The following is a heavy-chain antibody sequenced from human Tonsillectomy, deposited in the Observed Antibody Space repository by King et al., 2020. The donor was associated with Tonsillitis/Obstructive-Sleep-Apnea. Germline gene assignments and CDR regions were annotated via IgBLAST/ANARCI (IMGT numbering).Heavy chain of an antibody. CDR1: GYTFSNYW. CDR2: IDPSDSYA. CDR3: ARLVDTAMDSDFYYGMDV. Sequence: QLVQSGAEVKKPGESLKISCQGSGYTFSNYWITWVRQMPGKGLEWMGRIDPSDSYANYSPSFQGHVSISVDKSINTAYLQWSSLKASDTAIDYSARLVDTAMDSDFYYGMDVWGQGTTVTVSS. V-gene: IGHV5-10-1*03. J-gene: IGHJ6*02. D-gene: IGHD5-18*01.